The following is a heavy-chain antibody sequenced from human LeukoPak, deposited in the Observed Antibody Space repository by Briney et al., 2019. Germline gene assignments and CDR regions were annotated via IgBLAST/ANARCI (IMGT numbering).Heavy chain of an antibody. J-gene: IGHJ4*02. V-gene: IGHV3-23*01. CDR1: GFTFSSYA. CDR3: ARGCSSTWSTFDY. D-gene: IGHD6-13*01. CDR2: ISGSGGST. Sequence: PGGSLRLSCAASGFTFSSYAMSWVRQAPGKGLEWVSAISGSGGSTYYADSVKGRFTISRDNSKNTLSLQMNSLRGEDTAVYYCARGCSSTWSTFDYWGQGTLVTVSS.